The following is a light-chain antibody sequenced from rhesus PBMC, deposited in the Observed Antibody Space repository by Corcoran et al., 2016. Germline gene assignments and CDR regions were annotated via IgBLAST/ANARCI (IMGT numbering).Light chain of an antibody. V-gene: IGKV4-1*01. J-gene: IGKJ1*01. Sequence: DIVMTQSPDSLAVSLGERVTINCKSSQSLLYSSNNKNYLAWYQQKPGQAPKLLIYWASTRESGVPNRFSGSGSGTDFTLTIRGLQAEDVAVYYCQQYYSIPLTFGQGTKVEIK. CDR3: QQYYSIPLT. CDR1: QSLLYSSNNKNY. CDR2: WAS.